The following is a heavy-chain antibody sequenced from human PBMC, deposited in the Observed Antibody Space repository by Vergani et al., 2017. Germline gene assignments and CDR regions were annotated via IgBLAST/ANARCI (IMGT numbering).Heavy chain of an antibody. V-gene: IGHV4-39*01. CDR3: ARLGCSGGSCYFDLGDY. D-gene: IGHD2-15*01. Sequence: QLQLQESGPGLVKPSETLSLTCTVSGGSISSSSYYWGWIRQPPGKGLEWIGSIYYSGSTYYNPSLKSRVTISVDTSKNHVSLKLSSVTAADTAVYYCARLGCSGGSCYFDLGDYWGQGSLVTVSS. CDR2: IYYSGST. CDR1: GGSISSSSYY. J-gene: IGHJ4*02.